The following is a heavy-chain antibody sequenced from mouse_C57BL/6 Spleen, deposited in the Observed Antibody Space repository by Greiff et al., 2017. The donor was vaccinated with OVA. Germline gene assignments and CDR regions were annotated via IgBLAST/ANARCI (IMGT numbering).Heavy chain of an antibody. CDR1: EYDFPSHD. CDR3: ARQNDYDALAY. J-gene: IGHJ3*01. D-gene: IGHD2-4*01. V-gene: IGHV5-2*01. CDR2: INSDGGST. Sequence: DVQLVESGGGLVQPGASLKLSCESTEYDFPSHDMSWVRKTPEQRLELVAGINSDGGSTYYPATMERRFIISRDNTTNTLYLQMSSLRSEDTAVYYCARQNDYDALAYWGQGTLVTVSA.